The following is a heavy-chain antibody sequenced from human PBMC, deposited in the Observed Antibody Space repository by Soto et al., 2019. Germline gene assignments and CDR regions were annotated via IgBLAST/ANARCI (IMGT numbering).Heavy chain of an antibody. D-gene: IGHD4-17*01. Sequence: QVQLQESGPGLLKPSETLSLTCSVSGDSMTSFYWTWVRQPPGKGLEWIGYIYYSGSTTYNPSLQSRVTMSVDTSKNQFSLKLTSLTAADTAIYYCARGGQTVPIFDYWGPGALVAVSS. CDR3: ARGGQTVPIFDY. V-gene: IGHV4-59*01. J-gene: IGHJ4*02. CDR2: IYYSGST. CDR1: GDSMTSFY.